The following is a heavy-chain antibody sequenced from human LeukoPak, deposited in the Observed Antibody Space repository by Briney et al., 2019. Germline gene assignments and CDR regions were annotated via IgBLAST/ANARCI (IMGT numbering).Heavy chain of an antibody. CDR2: IGGGGDVT. CDR1: GFTFRNYI. V-gene: IGHV3-23*01. J-gene: IGHJ4*02. CDR3: ANWGGTESIGTIWYGPLDY. D-gene: IGHD6-13*01. Sequence: PGGSLRLSCTVSGFTFRNYIMTWVRLSPGKGLEWVSSIGGGGDVTFCADSVKGRLRTTRDDSRSTLYLQMDSLRVDDTGVYYCANWGGTESIGTIWYGPLDYWGQGTQVTVSS.